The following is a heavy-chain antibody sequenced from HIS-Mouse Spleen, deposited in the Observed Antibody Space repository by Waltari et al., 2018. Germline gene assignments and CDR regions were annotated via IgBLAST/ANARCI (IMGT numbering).Heavy chain of an antibody. D-gene: IGHD6-13*01. V-gene: IGHV4-39*07. CDR2: IYYSGST. CDR1: GCSISSRSYY. Sequence: QLQLQESGPGLVKPSETLSLTCTFPGCSISSRSYYWGWIRQPPGKGLEWIGSIYYSGSTYYNPSLKSRVTISVDTSKNQFSLKLSSVTAADTAVYYCAREIPYSSSWYDWYFDLWGCGTLVTVSS. J-gene: IGHJ2*01. CDR3: AREIPYSSSWYDWYFDL.